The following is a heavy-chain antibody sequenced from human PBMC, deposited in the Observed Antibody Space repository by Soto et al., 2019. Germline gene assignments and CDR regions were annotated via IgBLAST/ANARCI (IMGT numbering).Heavy chain of an antibody. CDR1: GDSINDYY. V-gene: IGHV4-59*08. CDR2: VYFDGST. CDR3: ARPYSTSARGSFDI. D-gene: IGHD6-6*01. J-gene: IGHJ3*02. Sequence: QVQLQESDPGLVKPSETLSLTCTVSGDSINDYYWSWIRQPPGKALEWIGYVYFDGSTDYNPSLQSRVAISVGTSKTQFSLKLTSVTPADTAVYYCARPYSTSARGSFDIWGQGTMVTVSS.